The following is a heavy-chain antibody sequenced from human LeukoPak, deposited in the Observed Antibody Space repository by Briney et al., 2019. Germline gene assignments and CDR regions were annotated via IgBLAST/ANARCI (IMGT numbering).Heavy chain of an antibody. J-gene: IGHJ3*02. CDR1: GDSTSRSSYY. V-gene: IGHV4-39*02. Sequence: SETLSLTCTVSGDSTSRSSYYWGWIRQPPGKGLEWIGSIYYSGGTYYNPSLKSRVTISVDASKNYFFLKLTSVTAADTAVYFCARLKYSSGWAGAFDIWGHGTMVTVSS. CDR3: ARLKYSSGWAGAFDI. CDR2: IYYSGGT. D-gene: IGHD6-19*01.